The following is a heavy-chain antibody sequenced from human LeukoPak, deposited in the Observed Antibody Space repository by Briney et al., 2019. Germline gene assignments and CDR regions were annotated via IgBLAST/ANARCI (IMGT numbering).Heavy chain of an antibody. Sequence: GASVKVSCKASGGTFSSYAISWVRQAPGQGLEWMGGIIPIFGTANYAQKFQGRVTITADESTSTAYMELSSLRSEDTAVYYCARAQSGDYAPSYYYNGMDVWGQGPTVTVSS. CDR2: IIPIFGTA. D-gene: IGHD4-17*01. J-gene: IGHJ6*02. V-gene: IGHV1-69*13. CDR3: ARAQSGDYAPSYYYNGMDV. CDR1: GGTFSSYA.